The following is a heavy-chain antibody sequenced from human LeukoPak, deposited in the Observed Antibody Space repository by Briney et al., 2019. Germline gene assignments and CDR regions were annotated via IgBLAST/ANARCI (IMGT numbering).Heavy chain of an antibody. CDR2: ISYDGTNK. J-gene: IGHJ4*02. Sequence: GGSLRLSCAASGFTFSNYAMHWVRQAPGKGLEWVAVISYDGTNKYYADSVKGRFTISRDNSKNTLYLQMNGLRGDDTAVYYCVKDLPVFHYWGQGTLVTVSS. CDR3: VKDLPVFHY. CDR1: GFTFSNYA. V-gene: IGHV3-30-3*01.